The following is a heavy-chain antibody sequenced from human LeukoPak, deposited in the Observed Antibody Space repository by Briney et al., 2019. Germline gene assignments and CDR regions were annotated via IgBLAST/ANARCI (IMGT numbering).Heavy chain of an antibody. CDR1: GFTFSSYG. V-gene: IGHV3-33*01. CDR2: IWYDGSNK. D-gene: IGHD4-23*01. CDR3: TADYGGDY. J-gene: IGHJ4*02. Sequence: GRSLILSCAASGFTFSSYGMHWVRQAPGKGLEWVAVIWYDGSNKYYADSVKGRFTISRDDSKNTLYLQMNSLKTEDTAVYYCTADYGGDYWGQGTLVTVSS.